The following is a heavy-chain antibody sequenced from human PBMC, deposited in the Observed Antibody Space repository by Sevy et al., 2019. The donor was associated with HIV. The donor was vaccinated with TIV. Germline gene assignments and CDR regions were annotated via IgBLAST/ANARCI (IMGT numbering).Heavy chain of an antibody. CDR1: GFIFSSCS. CDR3: AIDPRDGGDY. V-gene: IGHV3-48*02. CDR2: ISTGSTTI. D-gene: IGHD3-16*01. J-gene: IGHJ4*02. Sequence: GGSLRLSCAASGFIFSSCSMNWVRQAPGKGLEWISYISTGSTTIYYADSVKGRFTVSRDNARSSLFLQMNSLRDEDTAVYYCAIDPRDGGDYWGQGTLVTVSS.